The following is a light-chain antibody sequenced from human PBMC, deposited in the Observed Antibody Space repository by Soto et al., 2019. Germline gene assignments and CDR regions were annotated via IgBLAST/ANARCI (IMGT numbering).Light chain of an antibody. CDR3: QQCNNWPPIT. Sequence: EIVLTQSPATLSLSPGERATLSCRASQSVGKYLAWYQQKPGQAPRLLIYDVSSRAPGIPARFSGSGSGTDFTLPISSLEPEDFAVYYCQQCNNWPPITFGQGTRLEIK. J-gene: IGKJ5*01. CDR2: DVS. CDR1: QSVGKY. V-gene: IGKV3-11*01.